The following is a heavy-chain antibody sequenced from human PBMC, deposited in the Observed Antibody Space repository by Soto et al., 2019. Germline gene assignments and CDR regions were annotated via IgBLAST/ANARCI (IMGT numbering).Heavy chain of an antibody. Sequence: SETLSLTCTVSGGSISSYYWSWIRQPPGKGLEWIGYIYYSGSTNYNPSLKSRVTISVDTSKNQFSLKLSSVTVADTAVYYCARSPTGGWFDPWGQGTLVTVSS. CDR2: IYYSGST. V-gene: IGHV4-59*01. CDR3: ARSPTGGWFDP. J-gene: IGHJ5*02. D-gene: IGHD4-17*01. CDR1: GGSISSYY.